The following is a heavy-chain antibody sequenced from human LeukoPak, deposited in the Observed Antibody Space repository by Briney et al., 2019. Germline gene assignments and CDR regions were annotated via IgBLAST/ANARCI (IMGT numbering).Heavy chain of an antibody. CDR1: GFTFSSYA. D-gene: IGHD1-26*01. Sequence: GGSLRLSCAASGFTFSSYAMHWVRQAPGKGLEWVAVISYDGSNKYYADSVKGRFTISRDNSKNTLYPQMNSLRAEDTAVYYCARDSGTEEGVFGYWGQGTLVTVSS. CDR3: ARDSGTEEGVFGY. V-gene: IGHV3-30-3*01. CDR2: ISYDGSNK. J-gene: IGHJ4*02.